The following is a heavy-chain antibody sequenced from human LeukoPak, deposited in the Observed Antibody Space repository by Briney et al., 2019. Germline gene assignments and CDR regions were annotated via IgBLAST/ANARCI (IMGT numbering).Heavy chain of an antibody. J-gene: IGHJ4*02. CDR2: INPNSGGT. Sequence: GASVKVSCKASGYTLTGYYLHWVRQAPGQGPECMGWINPNSGGTYYAQKFQGRVTMTRDTSITTAYMELSSLRSDDTAVYYCALTGGGTYAPTSPFDYWGQGTLVTVSS. CDR3: ALTGGGTYAPTSPFDY. D-gene: IGHD1-26*01. V-gene: IGHV1-2*02. CDR1: GYTLTGYY.